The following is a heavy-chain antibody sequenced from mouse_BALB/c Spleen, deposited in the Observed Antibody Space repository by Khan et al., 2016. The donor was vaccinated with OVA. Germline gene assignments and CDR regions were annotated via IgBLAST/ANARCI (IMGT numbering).Heavy chain of an antibody. CDR2: ISSSGNT. Sequence: LLESGPGLVKPSQSLSLTCTVTGYSITSDYAWNWIRQFPGNKLEWMGYISSSGNTNYNPALKSRISITRDTSKNQFFLQLNSVTTEDTATYYCARDGSRYNYAMDYWGQGTSVTVSS. CDR1: GYSITSDYA. J-gene: IGHJ4*01. V-gene: IGHV3-2*02. D-gene: IGHD2-3*01. CDR3: ARDGSRYNYAMDY.